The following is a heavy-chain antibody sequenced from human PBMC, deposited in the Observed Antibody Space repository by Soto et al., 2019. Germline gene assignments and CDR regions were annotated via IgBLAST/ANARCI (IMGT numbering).Heavy chain of an antibody. CDR2: IYYSGST. J-gene: IGHJ4*02. D-gene: IGHD2-21*02. CDR1: GGSISSGGYY. V-gene: IGHV4-31*03. Sequence: QVQLQESGPGLVKPSQTLSLTCTVSGGSISSGGYYWSWIRQHPGKGLEWIGYIYYSGSTYYNPYLKSRVTISVDTSKNQFSLKLSSVTAADTAVYYCARLPRVVTATQSDYWGQGTLVTVSS. CDR3: ARLPRVVTATQSDY.